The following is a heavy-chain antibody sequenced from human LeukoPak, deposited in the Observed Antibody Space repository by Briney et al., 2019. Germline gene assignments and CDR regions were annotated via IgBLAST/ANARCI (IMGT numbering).Heavy chain of an antibody. J-gene: IGHJ5*02. D-gene: IGHD4-17*01. Sequence: SDTLSLTCSVSGGSISNSHYWGWIRQPPGKGVEWIASTHYSGTTYYTPSLKSRVTMSVDTSKNQFSLKLTSVTAADTAIYYCARRTVTNAVNYFDPWGQGTLVTVSP. V-gene: IGHV4-39*01. CDR3: ARRTVTNAVNYFDP. CDR2: THYSGTT. CDR1: GGSISNSHY.